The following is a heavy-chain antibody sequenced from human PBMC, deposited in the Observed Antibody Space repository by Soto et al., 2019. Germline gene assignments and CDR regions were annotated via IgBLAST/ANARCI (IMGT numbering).Heavy chain of an antibody. Sequence: SETLSLTCAVSGGSISSSNWWSWVRQPPGKGLEWFGEIYHSGSTNYNPSLKSRVTISVDKSKNQFSLKLSSVTAADTAVYYCARSGTLRFLEWLLPMDAFEIWGQGTMVTVSS. CDR3: ARSGTLRFLEWLLPMDAFEI. J-gene: IGHJ3*02. D-gene: IGHD3-3*01. CDR1: GGSISSSNW. V-gene: IGHV4-4*02. CDR2: IYHSGST.